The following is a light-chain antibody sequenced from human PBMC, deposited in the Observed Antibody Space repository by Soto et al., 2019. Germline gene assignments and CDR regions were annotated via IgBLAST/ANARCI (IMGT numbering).Light chain of an antibody. Sequence: IHMTHSPSSVSAYLPHSFTITVRASQSITTWLAWYQQRPGKATKLLIYDVSSLQSGVPSRFSGSGSGTEFTLTISSLQPDDFATYYCQHYKMYSPWTFGQGTKVDIK. J-gene: IGKJ1*01. V-gene: IGKV1-5*01. CDR1: QSITTW. CDR3: QHYKMYSPWT. CDR2: DVS.